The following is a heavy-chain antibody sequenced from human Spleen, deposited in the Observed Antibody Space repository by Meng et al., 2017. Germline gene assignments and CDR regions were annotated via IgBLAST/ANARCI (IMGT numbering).Heavy chain of an antibody. CDR3: ARDGFSNIVGATIDAFDI. D-gene: IGHD1-26*01. J-gene: IGHJ3*02. CDR1: GFTFSSYA. V-gene: IGHV3-30*04. Sequence: GGSLRLSCAASGFTFSSYAMHWVRQAPGKGLEWVAVISYDGSNKYYADSVKGRFTISRDNSKNTLYLQMNSLRAEDTAVYYCARDGFSNIVGATIDAFDIWGQGTMVTVSS. CDR2: ISYDGSNK.